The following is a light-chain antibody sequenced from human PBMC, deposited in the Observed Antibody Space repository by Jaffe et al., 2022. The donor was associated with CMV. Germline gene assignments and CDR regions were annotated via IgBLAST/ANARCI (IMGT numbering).Light chain of an antibody. J-gene: IGKJ5*01. CDR3: QQLQTYLIT. V-gene: IGKV1-9*01. CDR2: AAS. CDR1: PDISSY. Sequence: DIQLTQSPTFLSASVGDRVTITCRASPDISSYVAWYQQKPGKAPKLLIYAASALQSGVPSRFSGSVSATEFTLTISSLQPEDVATYYCQQLQTYLITFGQGTRLEIK.